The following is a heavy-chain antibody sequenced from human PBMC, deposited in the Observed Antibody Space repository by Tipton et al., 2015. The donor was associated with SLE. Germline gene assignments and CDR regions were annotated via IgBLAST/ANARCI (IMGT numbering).Heavy chain of an antibody. D-gene: IGHD2-15*01. Sequence: TLSLTCTVSGGSISSHYWSWIRQPPGKGREWIGSIYYSGSTNYNPSLKSRVTISVDTSKNQFSLKLSSVTAADTAVYYCARVGLPRAFDIWGQGTMVTVSS. CDR3: ARVGLPRAFDI. CDR2: IYYSGST. V-gene: IGHV4-59*11. J-gene: IGHJ3*02. CDR1: GGSISSHY.